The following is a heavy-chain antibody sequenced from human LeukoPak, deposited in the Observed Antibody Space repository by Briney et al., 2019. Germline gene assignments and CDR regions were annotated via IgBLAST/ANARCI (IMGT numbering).Heavy chain of an antibody. D-gene: IGHD3-3*01. CDR3: AGDYNFVTGLNY. CDR1: GLTFRGSG. CDR2: IGRQGDSDAT. J-gene: IGHJ4*02. V-gene: IGHV3-73*01. Sequence: PGGSLRLSCVASGLTFRGSGIHWVRQASGKGLEWLGRIGRQGDSDATRYAASLKGKFTISRVDSRNTAYLQMNSLKTADTAVYYCAGDYNFVTGLNYWGQGTLVTVSS.